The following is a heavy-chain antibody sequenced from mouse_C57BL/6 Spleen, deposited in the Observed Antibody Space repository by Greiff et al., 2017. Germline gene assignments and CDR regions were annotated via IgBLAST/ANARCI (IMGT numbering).Heavy chain of an antibody. D-gene: IGHD2-4*01. Sequence: EVQLQQSGPELVKPGASVKISCKASGYTFTDYYMNWVKQSHGKSLEWIGDINPNNGGTSYNQKFKGKATLTVDKSSSTAYMELRSLTSEDSAVYYCARKGRYYDYEGDYFDYWGQGTTLTVSS. J-gene: IGHJ2*01. CDR3: ARKGRYYDYEGDYFDY. CDR2: INPNNGGT. V-gene: IGHV1-26*01. CDR1: GYTFTDYY.